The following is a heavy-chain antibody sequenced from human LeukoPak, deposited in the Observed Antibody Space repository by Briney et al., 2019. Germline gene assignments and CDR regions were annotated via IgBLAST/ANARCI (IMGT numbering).Heavy chain of an antibody. V-gene: IGHV4-4*02. D-gene: IGHD6-19*01. CDR2: IYHSGST. Sequence: PSGTLSLTCAVSGGSLSSSNWWSWVCQPPGKGLEWIGEIYHSGSTNYNPSLKSRVTISVDKSKNQFSLKLSSVTAADTAVYYCARRQWLVGGGAFDIWGQGTMVTVSS. J-gene: IGHJ3*02. CDR3: ARRQWLVGGGAFDI. CDR1: GGSLSSSNW.